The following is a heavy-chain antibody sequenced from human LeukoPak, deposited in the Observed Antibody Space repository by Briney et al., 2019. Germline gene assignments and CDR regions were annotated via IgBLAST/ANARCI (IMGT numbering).Heavy chain of an antibody. CDR2: ISWNSGSI. Sequence: GGSLRLSCAASGFTFDDYAMHWVRQAPGKGLEWVSGISWNSGSIGYADSMKGRFTISRDNAKNSLYLQMNSLRAEDTAVYYCARTRGPLLPEHWGQGTLVTVSS. CDR1: GFTFDDYA. J-gene: IGHJ1*01. D-gene: IGHD3-22*01. CDR3: ARTRGPLLPEH. V-gene: IGHV3-9*01.